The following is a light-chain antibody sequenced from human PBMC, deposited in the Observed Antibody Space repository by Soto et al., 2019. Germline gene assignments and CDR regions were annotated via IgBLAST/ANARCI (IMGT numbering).Light chain of an antibody. CDR3: VQGTHWPRA. Sequence: DIVMTQSPLSLPVTLGQPAAISCRSSQSLVHSDGNTYLNWLQQRPGQSPRRLISKVSNRDSGVPDRFSGSGSGTDFTLTISRVEAEDIAVYYCVQGTHWPRAFGQGTNVDIK. CDR1: QSLVHSDGNTY. CDR2: KVS. V-gene: IGKV2-30*02. J-gene: IGKJ1*01.